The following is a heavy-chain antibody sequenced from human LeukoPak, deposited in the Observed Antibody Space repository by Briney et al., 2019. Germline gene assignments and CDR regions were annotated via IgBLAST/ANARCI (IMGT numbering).Heavy chain of an antibody. D-gene: IGHD3-22*01. CDR2: INANSGDT. J-gene: IGHJ3*02. CDR1: GYTSTGYY. V-gene: IGHV1-2*02. Sequence: ASVKVSCKASGYTSTGYYMHWVRQAPGQGLEWMGWINANSGDTNYAQKFQGGVTMTRDTSISAVYMELSRLTSDDTAVYYCASRLQNYYDSSGYYVDAFDIWGQGTMVTVSS. CDR3: ASRLQNYYDSSGYYVDAFDI.